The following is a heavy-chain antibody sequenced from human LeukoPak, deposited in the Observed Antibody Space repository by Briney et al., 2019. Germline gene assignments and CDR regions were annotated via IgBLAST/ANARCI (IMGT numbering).Heavy chain of an antibody. J-gene: IGHJ4*02. D-gene: IGHD5-24*01. CDR3: AKKRWLHSPFDY. CDR1: GFPLRSYA. Sequence: GGSLRLSCAASGFPLRSYAMSWVRHGPGKGLEWVSAISGSGGGTYYADSVKGRFTISRDNSKNTLYLQMNSLRAEDTAVYYCAKKRWLHSPFDYWGQGTLVTVSS. V-gene: IGHV3-23*01. CDR2: ISGSGGGT.